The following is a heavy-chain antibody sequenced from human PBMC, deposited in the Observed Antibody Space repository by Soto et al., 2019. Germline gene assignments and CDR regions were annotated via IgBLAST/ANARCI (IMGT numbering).Heavy chain of an antibody. J-gene: IGHJ4*02. CDR3: ARDAGQTTHYFDY. Sequence: GGSLRLSCAASGFTFSSYSMNWVRQAPGKGLEWVSSISSSSSYIYYADSVKGRFTISRDNAKNSLYLQMNSLRAEDTAVYYCARDAGQTTHYFDYWGQGTLVTVSS. V-gene: IGHV3-21*01. CDR1: GFTFSSYS. D-gene: IGHD1-1*01. CDR2: ISSSSSYI.